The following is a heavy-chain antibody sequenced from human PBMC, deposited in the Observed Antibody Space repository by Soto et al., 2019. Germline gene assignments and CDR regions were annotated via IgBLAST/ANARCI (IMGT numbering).Heavy chain of an antibody. CDR2: ILSSDDK. D-gene: IGHD2-2*01. Sequence: SGTTLGTDTETLRRACTGSGLSRNNGKIVVSWITKPPGKALEWLAHILSSDDKSYSTSLRSRLTISKDTSRSQVVLTMTNLDPMDSGTYYCALIKDCSRTDCYLASFDPWGQGTLVTVPQ. CDR3: ALIKDCSRTDCYLASFDP. V-gene: IGHV2-26*01. J-gene: IGHJ5*02. CDR1: GLSRNNGKIV.